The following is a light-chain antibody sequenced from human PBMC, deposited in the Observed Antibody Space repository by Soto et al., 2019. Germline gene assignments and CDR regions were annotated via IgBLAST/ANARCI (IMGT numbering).Light chain of an antibody. CDR2: DAS. J-gene: IGKJ2*01. Sequence: AIQLTQSPSSLSASVGDRVTITCRASQDISSALAWYQQKPGKAPKLLIYDASSLESEVPSRFSGSGSGTDFTLNINSLQPEDFATYYCQQFTNYQYTFGQGTK. CDR1: QDISSA. V-gene: IGKV1D-13*01. CDR3: QQFTNYQYT.